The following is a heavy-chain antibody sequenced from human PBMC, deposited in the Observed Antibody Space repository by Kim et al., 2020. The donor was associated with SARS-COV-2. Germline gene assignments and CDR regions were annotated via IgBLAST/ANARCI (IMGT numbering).Heavy chain of an antibody. CDR2: IYYSGST. J-gene: IGHJ4*02. Sequence: SETLSLTCTVSGGSISSSSYYWGWIRQPPGKGLEWIGSIYYSGSTYYNPSLKSRVTISVDTSKNQFSLKLSSVTAAYTAVYYCARRGYSYGFGGRGGWYFDYWGQGTLVTVSS. V-gene: IGHV4-39*01. CDR3: ARRGYSYGFGGRGGWYFDY. D-gene: IGHD5-18*01. CDR1: GGSISSSSYY.